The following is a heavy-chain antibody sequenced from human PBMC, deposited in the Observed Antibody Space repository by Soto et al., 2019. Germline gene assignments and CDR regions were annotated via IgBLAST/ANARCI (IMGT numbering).Heavy chain of an antibody. D-gene: IGHD3-10*01. V-gene: IGHV4-59*01. CDR2: IYNSGST. Sequence: QVQLQESGPGLVKPSETLSLTCTVSGGSISTYYWSWVRQPPGKVLEWIGYIYNSGSTNYNPSLKSRVTISVDTSKNQFSLKLSSVTAADTAVYYCARDGSGRPETIWGQGTMVTVSS. CDR1: GGSISTYY. CDR3: ARDGSGRPETI. J-gene: IGHJ3*02.